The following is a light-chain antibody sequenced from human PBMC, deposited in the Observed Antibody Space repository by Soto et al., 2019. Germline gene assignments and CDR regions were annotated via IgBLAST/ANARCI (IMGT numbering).Light chain of an antibody. CDR1: QSVSSSY. J-gene: IGKJ3*01. CDR3: QQYGSPPFT. Sequence: DIVLTQSPATLSLSPGERATLSCRASQSVSSSYLAWYQQKPGQAPRLLIYGASSRATGIPDRFSGSGSGTDFTLTISRLEPEDFAVYYCQQYGSPPFTFGPGTKVDIK. V-gene: IGKV3-20*01. CDR2: GAS.